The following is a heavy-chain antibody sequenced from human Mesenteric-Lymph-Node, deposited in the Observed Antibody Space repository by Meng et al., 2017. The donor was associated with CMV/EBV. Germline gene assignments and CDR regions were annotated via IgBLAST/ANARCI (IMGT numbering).Heavy chain of an antibody. D-gene: IGHD1-14*01. CDR1: GGSFSGHY. J-gene: IGHJ4*01. V-gene: IGHV4-34*01. Sequence: SETLSLTCAVYGGSFSGHYWTWIRQPPGKGLEWVGEINHSGSPNYNPSLKSRVTISADTSKNQFSLKLTSVTTAATAIYYCAPGSQFPVLNHWGRGTPVTVSS. CDR3: APGSQFPVLNH. CDR2: INHSGSP.